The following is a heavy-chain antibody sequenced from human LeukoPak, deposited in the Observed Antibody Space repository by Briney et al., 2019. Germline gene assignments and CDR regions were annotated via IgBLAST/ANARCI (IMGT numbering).Heavy chain of an antibody. V-gene: IGHV1-2*02. CDR2: INPNSGGT. CDR1: GYTFTGYY. Sequence: ASVKVSCKASGYTFTGYYMHWVRQAPGQGLEWMGWINPNSGGTNYAQKFQGRVTMTRDTSISTAYMELSRLRSDDTAVYYCATSDGHCSSTSCYAFDIWGQGTMVTVSS. J-gene: IGHJ3*02. CDR3: ATSDGHCSSTSCYAFDI. D-gene: IGHD2-2*01.